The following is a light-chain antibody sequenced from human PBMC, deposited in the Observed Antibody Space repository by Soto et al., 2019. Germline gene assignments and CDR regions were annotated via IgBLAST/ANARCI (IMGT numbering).Light chain of an antibody. V-gene: IGKV4-1*01. J-gene: IGKJ4*01. CDR2: GAS. CDR3: QQLYSSPLT. Sequence: DIVMTQSPASLAVSLGERATINCKSSQSLLFSSNKKNYLAWYQQRPGQPRKLLIYGASSRESGVPYRFTGSGSGTDFTLSISSLQAEDVAVYYCQQLYSSPLTFGGGTKVEIK. CDR1: QSLLFSSNKKNY.